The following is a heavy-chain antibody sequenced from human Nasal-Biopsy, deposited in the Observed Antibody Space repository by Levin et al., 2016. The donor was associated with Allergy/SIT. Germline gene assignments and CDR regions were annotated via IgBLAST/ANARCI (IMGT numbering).Heavy chain of an antibody. J-gene: IGHJ4*02. CDR1: GYTFSKYV. V-gene: IGHV1-18*01. Sequence: ASVKVSCKASGYTFSKYVIHWLRQAPGQRLEWMGWISPYNGRTNYAQKFQGRVTMTTDTSTSTAYVELRSLRSDDTTKYYCARGRMGEDSSGYYYVDYWGQGTLVTVSS. D-gene: IGHD3-22*01. CDR3: ARGRMGEDSSGYYYVDY. CDR2: ISPYNGRT.